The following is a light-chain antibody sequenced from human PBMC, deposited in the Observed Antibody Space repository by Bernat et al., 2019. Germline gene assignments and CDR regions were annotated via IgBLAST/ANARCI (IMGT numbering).Light chain of an antibody. CDR1: QSIIGSY. V-gene: IGKV3-20*01. Sequence: DIVLTQSPGTLSLSPGERATLPCRASQSIIGSYLAWYQQKPGQAPRLFIYGASSRATGIPDRFSGCGSGTDFTLTISRLEPEDFAVYYCQQYDKTPPAYTFGEGTTLEIK. CDR2: GAS. J-gene: IGKJ2*01. CDR3: QQYDKTPPAYT.